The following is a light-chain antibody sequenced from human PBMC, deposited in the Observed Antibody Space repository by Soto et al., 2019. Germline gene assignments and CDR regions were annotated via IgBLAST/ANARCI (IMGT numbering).Light chain of an antibody. Sequence: IQLTQSPSSLSASVGDRVTITCRTSQGINNYLDWYQQKPGKAPKLLIYAASTLQSGVPSRFSGSGSGTDFTLTISSLQPEDFATYYCQQLDTYPRTFGPGTKVDIK. CDR3: QQLDTYPRT. V-gene: IGKV1-9*01. CDR1: QGINNY. CDR2: AAS. J-gene: IGKJ3*01.